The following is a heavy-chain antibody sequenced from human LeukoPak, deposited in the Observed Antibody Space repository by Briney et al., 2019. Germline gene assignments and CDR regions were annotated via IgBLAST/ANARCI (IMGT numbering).Heavy chain of an antibody. CDR2: IDPSGSTT. CDR3: ARPPRPFYYYYMAI. Sequence: ASVKVSCKTSGYTLSRYYMNWVRQAPGQGLEWMGIIDPSGSTTSYAPKFQGRLTMTRDTSTSTDYMELTGLTSEDTAVYYCARPPRPFYYYYMAIWGTGTTVTVSS. V-gene: IGHV1-46*03. CDR1: GYTLSRYY. J-gene: IGHJ6*03.